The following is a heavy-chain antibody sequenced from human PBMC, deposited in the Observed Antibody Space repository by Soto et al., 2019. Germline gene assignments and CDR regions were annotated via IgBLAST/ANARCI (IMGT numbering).Heavy chain of an antibody. CDR1: GGSFSGPYS. V-gene: IGHV4-39*01. D-gene: IGHD2-2*01. CDR3: ARLGGYCSTTSCYGYYGMDV. Sequence: HSETLSLTFAVYGGSFSGPYSWGWISQPPGKGLVWIGTFYYSESTHYNPSLESRVTISVDTSKNQFSLKVSSVTAADTAVYYCARLGGYCSTTSCYGYYGMDVWGQGTTVTVS. CDR2: FYYSEST. J-gene: IGHJ6*02.